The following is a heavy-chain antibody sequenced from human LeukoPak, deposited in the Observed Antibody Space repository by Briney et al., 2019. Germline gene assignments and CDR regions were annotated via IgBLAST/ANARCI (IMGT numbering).Heavy chain of an antibody. CDR3: AKNTWKSSDSGRGRMDV. CDR2: IGVGGRPT. Sequence: GGSLRLSCAASGFSFSHYSMTWARQASGKGLEWISYIGVGGRPTNYADSVKARYTISRDDAQNSLYLQMNSLRAEDTAVYYCAKNTWKSSDSGRGRMDVWGQGTTVTVSS. CDR1: GFSFSHYS. D-gene: IGHD3-10*01. V-gene: IGHV3-48*01. J-gene: IGHJ6*02.